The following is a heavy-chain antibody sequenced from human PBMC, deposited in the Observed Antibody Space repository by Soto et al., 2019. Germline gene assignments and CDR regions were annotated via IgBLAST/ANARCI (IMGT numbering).Heavy chain of an antibody. D-gene: IGHD3-3*01. V-gene: IGHV4-31*03. CDR3: ARAPIAIFGVTSEWYFDY. CDR2: IYYSGST. J-gene: IGHJ4*02. Sequence: QVQLQESGPGLVKPSQTLSLTCTVSGGSISSGGYYWSWIRQHPGKGLEWIGYIYYSGSTYYNPSLKSRVTISVDTSKNQFSLKLSSVTAADTAVYYCARAPIAIFGVTSEWYFDYWDQGTLVTVSS. CDR1: GGSISSGGYY.